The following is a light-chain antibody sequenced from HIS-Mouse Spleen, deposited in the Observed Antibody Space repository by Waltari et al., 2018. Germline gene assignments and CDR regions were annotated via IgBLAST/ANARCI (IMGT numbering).Light chain of an antibody. CDR3: QQLNSYPPT. Sequence: DIQFTQSPSFLSASVGDRVTITCRASQGISSYLAWYQQKPGKAPKLLLYAASTLQSGVPSRFSGSGSGTEFTLTISSLQPEDFATYYCQQLNSYPPTFGQGTKVEIK. J-gene: IGKJ1*01. CDR2: AAS. V-gene: IGKV1-9*01. CDR1: QGISSY.